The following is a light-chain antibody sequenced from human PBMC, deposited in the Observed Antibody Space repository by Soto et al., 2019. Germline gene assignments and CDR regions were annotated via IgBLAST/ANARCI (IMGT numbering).Light chain of an antibody. J-gene: IGLJ1*01. CDR2: EVS. CDR3: SSFARSSTP. CDR1: GSDVGSNNL. Sequence: ACLSRPPVQPVIISGAPRGSDVGSNNLVSWYQQHPGKAPKLMIYEVSRRPSGVSNRFSGSKSGNTASLTISGLQAEDEADYYCSSFARSSTPFGSGTKVTVL. V-gene: IGLV2-23*02.